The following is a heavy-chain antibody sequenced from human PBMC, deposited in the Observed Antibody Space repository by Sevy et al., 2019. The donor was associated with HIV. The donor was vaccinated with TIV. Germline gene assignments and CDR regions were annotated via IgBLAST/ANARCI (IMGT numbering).Heavy chain of an antibody. CDR1: GYIFTGYY. CDR2: INPNGGDT. V-gene: IGHV1-2*02. J-gene: IGHJ4*02. CDR3: ASIHELAAIGISEY. D-gene: IGHD6-13*01. Sequence: ASVKVSCKASGYIFTGYYIHWVRQAPAQGLEWMGWINPNGGDTKYAQKFQGRVTMTRDTSISTAYMELSSLRSDDTAVYYCASIHELAAIGISEYWGQGTVVTVSS.